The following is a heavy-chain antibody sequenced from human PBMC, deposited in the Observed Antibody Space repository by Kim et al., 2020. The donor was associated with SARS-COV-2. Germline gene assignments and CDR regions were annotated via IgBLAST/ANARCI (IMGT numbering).Heavy chain of an antibody. CDR1: GFNFNTYG. CDR3: ARGPHYDSYSGYSDYYYGMDV. CDR2: IWFDGSDE. J-gene: IGHJ6*02. D-gene: IGHD3-3*01. Sequence: GGSLRLSCSVSGFNFNTYGMHWVRQAPGKGLEWVAVIWFDGSDEYYADSVRGRFTISRDNSKDTLYLQMRSLRAEDTAVYYCARGPHYDSYSGYSDYYYGMDVWCQGTTVPVSS. V-gene: IGHV3-33*01.